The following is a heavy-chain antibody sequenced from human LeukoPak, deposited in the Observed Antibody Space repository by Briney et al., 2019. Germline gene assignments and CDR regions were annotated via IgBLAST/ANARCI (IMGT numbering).Heavy chain of an antibody. J-gene: IGHJ4*02. CDR2: IWYDGSNK. D-gene: IGHD5-18*01. CDR3: ARGYSYGYFDY. V-gene: IGHV3-33*01. Sequence: GGSLRLSCAASGFTFSNYGMHWVRQAPGKGLEWVAVIWYDGSNKYYADSVKGRFTISRDNSKNTLYLQMNSLSAEDSALYYCARGYSYGYFDYWGQGTLVTVSS. CDR1: GFTFSNYG.